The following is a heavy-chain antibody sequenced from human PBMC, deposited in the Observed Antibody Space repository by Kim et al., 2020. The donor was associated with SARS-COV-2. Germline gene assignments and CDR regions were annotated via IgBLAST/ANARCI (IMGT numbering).Heavy chain of an antibody. D-gene: IGHD2-2*01. V-gene: IGHV4-39*02. CDR2: IYYSGST. J-gene: IGHJ5*02. CDR3: ARDIRGALRGIVVVPAATLDP. CDR1: GGSISSSSYY. Sequence: SETLSLTCTVSGGSISSSSYYWGWIRQPPGKVLEWIGSIYYSGSTYYNPSLKSRVTISVDTSKNQFSLKLSSVTAADTAVYYCARDIRGALRGIVVVPAATLDPWGQGTLVTVSS.